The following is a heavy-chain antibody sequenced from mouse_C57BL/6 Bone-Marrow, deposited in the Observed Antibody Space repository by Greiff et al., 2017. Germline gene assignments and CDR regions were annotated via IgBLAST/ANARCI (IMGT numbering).Heavy chain of an antibody. V-gene: IGHV5-2*01. D-gene: IGHD2-4*01. J-gene: IGHJ1*03. CDR3: ARLSYDYEYFDV. Sequence: EVKLMESGGGLVQPGESLTLSCESNEYEFPSHDMSWVRKTPEKRLELVAAINSDGGSTYYPDTMQRRFLISRDNTKKTLYLHMSSLRSEDTALYYCARLSYDYEYFDVWGTGTTVTVSS. CDR2: INSDGGST. CDR1: EYEFPSHD.